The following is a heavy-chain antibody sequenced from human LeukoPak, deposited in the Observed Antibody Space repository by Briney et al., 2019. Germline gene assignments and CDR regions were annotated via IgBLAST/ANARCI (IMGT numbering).Heavy chain of an antibody. Sequence: ASEKVSCKASGYTFTSYDINWVRQATGQGLEWMGWMNPNSGNTGYAQKFQGRVTMTRNTSISTAYMELSSLRSEDTAVYYCARAPKLKRGYSYGLNVWGKGTTVTVSS. D-gene: IGHD5-18*01. J-gene: IGHJ6*04. CDR3: ARAPKLKRGYSYGLNV. V-gene: IGHV1-8*01. CDR2: MNPNSGNT. CDR1: GYTFTSYD.